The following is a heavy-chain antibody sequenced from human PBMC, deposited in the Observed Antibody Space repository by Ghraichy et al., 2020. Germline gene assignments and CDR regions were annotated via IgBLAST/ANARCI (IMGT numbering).Heavy chain of an antibody. CDR2: ISRNSSTI. CDR1: GFTFSSFS. D-gene: IGHD2-15*01. J-gene: IGHJ6*01. CDR3: AKEGRYCSGGRCLAARMDV. Sequence: GESLNISCAASGFTFSSFSMNWVRQAPGKGLEWVSYISRNSSTIYYADSVKGRFTISRDKAKNSLYLQMNSLRDEDTAVFYCAKEGRYCSGGRCLAARMDVWVLGITVTVSS. V-gene: IGHV3-48*02.